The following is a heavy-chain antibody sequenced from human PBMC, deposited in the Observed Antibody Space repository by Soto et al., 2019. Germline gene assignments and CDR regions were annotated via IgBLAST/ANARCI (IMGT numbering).Heavy chain of an antibody. CDR3: ARDLRWSSGTAPKYYYYGMDV. CDR1: GGSISSGGYY. Sequence: PSETLSLTCTVSGGSISSGGYYWSWIRQRPGKGLEWIGYIYYSGSTYYNPSLKSRVTISVDTSKNQFSLKLSSVTAADTAVYYCARDLRWSSGTAPKYYYYGMDVWGQGTTVTVSS. V-gene: IGHV4-31*03. CDR2: IYYSGST. J-gene: IGHJ6*02. D-gene: IGHD3-10*01.